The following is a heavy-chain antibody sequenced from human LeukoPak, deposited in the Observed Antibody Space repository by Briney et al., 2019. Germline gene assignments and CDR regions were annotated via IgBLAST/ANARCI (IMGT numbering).Heavy chain of an antibody. CDR1: GFTFSSYS. CDR3: GRHRSGSGTYFIDY. CDR2: MKKDGSET. D-gene: IGHD3-10*01. Sequence: GGSLRLSCVVYGFTFSSYSMIWVRQAPGKGLQGVANMKKDGSETKYVESVKGRFTISRDNAKNSLYLQMNSLRAEDTAVYYCGRHRSGSGTYFIDYWGQGTLVSVSS. V-gene: IGHV3-7*01. J-gene: IGHJ4*02.